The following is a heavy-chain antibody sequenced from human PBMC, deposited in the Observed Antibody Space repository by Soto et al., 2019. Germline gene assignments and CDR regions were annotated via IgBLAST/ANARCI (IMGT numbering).Heavy chain of an antibody. CDR3: AQRTPRTVLYDY. CDR1: GGSISSSNW. J-gene: IGHJ4*02. CDR2: IYHSGST. D-gene: IGHD2-15*01. Sequence: SETLSLTCAVSGGSISSSNWWSWARQPPGKGLEWIGEIYHSGSTNYNPSLKSRVTISVDKSKNQFSLKLSSVTAADTAVYYCAQRTPRTVLYDYWGQGTLVTVSS. V-gene: IGHV4-4*02.